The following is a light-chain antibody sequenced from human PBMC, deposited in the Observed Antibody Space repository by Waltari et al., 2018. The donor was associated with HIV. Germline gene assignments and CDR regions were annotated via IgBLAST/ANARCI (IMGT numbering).Light chain of an antibody. J-gene: IGLJ3*02. V-gene: IGLV2-23*01. CDR1: SSDVGSYTL. CDR2: EGI. CDR3: CSYAGSSNWV. Sequence: QSALTQPAPVSGSPGQSITISCTGSSSDVGSYTLVSWYQQHPGKPPNLMIFEGINRPSGVSNRFSGSKSGNTASLTISGLQAEDEADYYCCSYAGSSNWVFGGGTKLTVL.